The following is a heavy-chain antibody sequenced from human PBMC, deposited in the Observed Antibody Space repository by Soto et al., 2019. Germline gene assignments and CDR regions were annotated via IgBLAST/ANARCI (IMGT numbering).Heavy chain of an antibody. CDR3: AKDFKNIVVVVAAYQTTGDY. CDR2: ISGSGGST. Sequence: GGSLRLSCAASGFTFSSYAMSWVRQAPGKGLEWVSAISGSGGSTYYADSVKGRFTISRDNSKNQLYLQMNSLRAEDTAVYYCAKDFKNIVVVVAAYQTTGDYWGQGTLVTVSS. J-gene: IGHJ4*02. CDR1: GFTFSSYA. D-gene: IGHD2-15*01. V-gene: IGHV3-23*01.